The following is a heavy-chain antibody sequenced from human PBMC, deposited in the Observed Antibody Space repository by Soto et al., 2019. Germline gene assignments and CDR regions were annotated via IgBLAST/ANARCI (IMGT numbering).Heavy chain of an antibody. D-gene: IGHD5-18*01. Sequence: SETLSLTCDVSGDTISTGCYTWAWIRQPPGKALEWIGHTYHSGNPYYNPSLQSRVTISVDRSKNQFSLRLNAVTAADTAVYYCARHDVSYGQYNWFDPWGQGTLVTVSS. V-gene: IGHV4-30-2*01. CDR2: TYHSGNP. CDR3: ARHDVSYGQYNWFDP. J-gene: IGHJ5*02. CDR1: GDTISTGCYT.